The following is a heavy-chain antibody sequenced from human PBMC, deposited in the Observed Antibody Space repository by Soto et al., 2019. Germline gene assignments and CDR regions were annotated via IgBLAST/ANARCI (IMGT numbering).Heavy chain of an antibody. V-gene: IGHV3-11*06. CDR1: GFTFSDYY. CDR3: ARTPDCTNGVCSAGFDY. D-gene: IGHD2-8*01. CDR2: ISSSSSYT. Sequence: PGGSLRLSCAASGFTFSDYYMSWIRHAPGEGLEWVSYISSSSSYTNYADSVKGRFTISRDNAKNSLYLQMNSLRAEDTAVYYCARTPDCTNGVCSAGFDYWGQGTLVTVSS. J-gene: IGHJ4*02.